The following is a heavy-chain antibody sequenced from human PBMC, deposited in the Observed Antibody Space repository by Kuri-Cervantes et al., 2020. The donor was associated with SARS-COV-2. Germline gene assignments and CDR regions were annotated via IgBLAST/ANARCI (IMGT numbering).Heavy chain of an antibody. D-gene: IGHD7-27*01. CDR2: ISGSGGST. J-gene: IGHJ2*01. V-gene: IGHV3-23*01. Sequence: GESLKISCAASGFTFSSYAMSWVRQAPGKGLEWVSAISGSGGSTYYADSVKGRFTISRDNAKNSLYLQMNSLRAEDTAVYYCARVPNPNWGTYWYFDLWGRGTLVTVSS. CDR1: GFTFSSYA. CDR3: ARVPNPNWGTYWYFDL.